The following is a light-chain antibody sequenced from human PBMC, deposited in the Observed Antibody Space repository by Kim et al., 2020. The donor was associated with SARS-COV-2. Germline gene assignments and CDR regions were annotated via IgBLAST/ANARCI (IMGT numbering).Light chain of an antibody. V-gene: IGLV3-19*01. Sequence: SSELTQDPAVSVALGQTVSITCQGDSLRSYYATWYQQKPGQAPILVIYGKNNRPSGIPDRFSGPSSGNTASLTITGTQAGDEADYYCNSRDSNDNVVFGGGTQLTVL. CDR3: NSRDSNDNVV. CDR1: SLRSYY. J-gene: IGLJ2*01. CDR2: GKN.